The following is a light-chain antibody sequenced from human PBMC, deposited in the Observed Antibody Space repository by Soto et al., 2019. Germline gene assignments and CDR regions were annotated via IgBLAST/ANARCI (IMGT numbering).Light chain of an antibody. V-gene: IGLV1-44*01. CDR3: AAWDDILNGAYV. CDR1: SSNIGSNT. Sequence: QSVLTQPPSASGTPGQRVTISCSGSSSNIGSNTVNWYQQLPGTAPKLLIYSNNQRPSGVPDRFSGSKSGTSASLAISGLQSDDEAEYYCAAWDDILNGAYVFGTGTKLTVL. CDR2: SNN. J-gene: IGLJ1*01.